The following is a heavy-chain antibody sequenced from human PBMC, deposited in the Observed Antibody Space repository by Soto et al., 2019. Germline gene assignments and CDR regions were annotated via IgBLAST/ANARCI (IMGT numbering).Heavy chain of an antibody. CDR3: AREPFNYYDSSGYSEFDY. CDR1: GYTFTGYY. Sequence: GASVKVSCKASGYTFTGYYMHWVRQAPGQGLEWMGWINPNSGGTNYAQKFQGWVTMTRDTSISTAYMELSRLRSDDTAVYYCAREPFNYYDSSGYSEFDYWGQGTLVTVSS. J-gene: IGHJ4*02. D-gene: IGHD3-22*01. V-gene: IGHV1-2*04. CDR2: INPNSGGT.